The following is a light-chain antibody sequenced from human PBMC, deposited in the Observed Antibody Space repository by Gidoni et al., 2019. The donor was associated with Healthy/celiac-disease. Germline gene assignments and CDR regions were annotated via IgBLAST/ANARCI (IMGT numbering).Light chain of an antibody. V-gene: IGKV3-20*01. Sequence: IVSTQSPGTLSLSPGDRATLSCRASQSGSSSYLAWYQQKPGQAPRLLIYGASSRATGIPDRFSGSGSGTDFTLTISRLEPEDFAVYYCQQYGSSPSWTFGQGTKVEIK. J-gene: IGKJ1*01. CDR1: QSGSSSY. CDR3: QQYGSSPSWT. CDR2: GAS.